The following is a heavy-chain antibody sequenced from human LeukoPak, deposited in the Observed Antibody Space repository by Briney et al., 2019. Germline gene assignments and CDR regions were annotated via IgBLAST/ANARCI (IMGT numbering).Heavy chain of an antibody. D-gene: IGHD3-10*01. V-gene: IGHV3-11*04. CDR2: ISSSGSTI. CDR3: ARGAARPDYYGSGRNAIPY. J-gene: IGHJ4*02. CDR1: GGSISSSSYY. Sequence: LSLTCTVSGGSISSSSYYWGWIRQAPGKGLEWVSYISSSGSTIYYADSVKGRFTISRDNAKNSLYLQMNSLRAEDTAVYYCARGAARPDYYGSGRNAIPYWGQGTLVTVSS.